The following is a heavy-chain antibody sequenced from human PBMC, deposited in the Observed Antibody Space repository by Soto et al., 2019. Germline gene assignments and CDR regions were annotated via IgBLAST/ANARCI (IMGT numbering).Heavy chain of an antibody. D-gene: IGHD3-22*01. Sequence: GASVKVSCKASGGTFSSYAISWVRQAPGQGLEWMGGIIPIFGTANYAQKFQGRVTITADESTSTAYMELSSLRFEDTAVYYCARGDYHDTSGPFSDAFDVWGQGTMVTVSS. CDR1: GGTFSSYA. J-gene: IGHJ3*01. V-gene: IGHV1-69*13. CDR2: IIPIFGTA. CDR3: ARGDYHDTSGPFSDAFDV.